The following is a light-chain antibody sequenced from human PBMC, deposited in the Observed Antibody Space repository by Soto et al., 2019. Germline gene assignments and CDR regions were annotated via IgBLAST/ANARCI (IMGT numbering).Light chain of an antibody. Sequence: VLTQSPGTLSLSPGERATLSCRASQSISSYVAWYQHKPGQAPRLLIYGASTRADGIADRFSGSGSGTDFTLSIRRLEPEDFAVYYCQQYGRSPRTFGQGTKVDIK. CDR1: QSISSY. J-gene: IGKJ1*01. V-gene: IGKV3-20*01. CDR3: QQYGRSPRT. CDR2: GAS.